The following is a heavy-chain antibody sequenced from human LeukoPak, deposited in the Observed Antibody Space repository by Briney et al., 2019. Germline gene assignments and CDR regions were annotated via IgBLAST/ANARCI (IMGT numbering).Heavy chain of an antibody. V-gene: IGHV4-34*01. Sequence: SETPSLTCAVYGGSFSGYYWSWIRQPPGKGLEWIGEINHSGSTNYNPSLKSRVTISVDTSKNQFSLKLSSVTAADTAVYYCARGTHYYGSGSYYSHPWGQGTLVTVSS. J-gene: IGHJ5*02. CDR2: INHSGST. CDR1: GGSFSGYY. CDR3: ARGTHYYGSGSYYSHP. D-gene: IGHD3-10*01.